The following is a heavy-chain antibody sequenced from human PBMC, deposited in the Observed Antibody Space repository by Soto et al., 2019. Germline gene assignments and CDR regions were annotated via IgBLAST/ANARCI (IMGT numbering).Heavy chain of an antibody. CDR1: GFTFSSNW. J-gene: IGHJ4*02. CDR2: ISSDGRST. V-gene: IGHV3-74*01. Sequence: GGSLRLSCAASGFTFSSNWMHWVRQGPGKGLVWVSRISSDGRSTSYADSVKGRFTDSRDNAKNTLYLQMNSLRAEDTAVYYCASIILTGPIVDYWGQGTLVTVSS. CDR3: ASIILTGPIVDY. D-gene: IGHD3-9*01.